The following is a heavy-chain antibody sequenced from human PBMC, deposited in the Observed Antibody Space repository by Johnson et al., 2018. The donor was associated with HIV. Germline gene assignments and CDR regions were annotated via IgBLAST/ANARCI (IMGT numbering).Heavy chain of an antibody. V-gene: IGHV3-72*01. D-gene: IGHD1-1*01. Sequence: VQLVESGGGLVQPGGSLRLSCVASGFTFSDNYMDWVRQAPGKGLEWVGRSRNKANSYTTEYAASVKGRFTITRDDSKNSLYLQMNSLKTEDTAVYYCTRDPRYPVLDLFDIWGQGTMVTVSS. CDR3: TRDPRYPVLDLFDI. CDR1: GFTFSDNY. J-gene: IGHJ3*02. CDR2: SRNKANSYTT.